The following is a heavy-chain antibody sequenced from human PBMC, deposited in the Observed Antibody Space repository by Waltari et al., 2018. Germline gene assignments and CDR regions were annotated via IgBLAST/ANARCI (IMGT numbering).Heavy chain of an antibody. Sequence: QVQLVQSGAEVKKPGSSVKVSCKASGGTFSSYAISWVRQAPGQGLEWMGGIIPIFGTANYAQKFQGRVTITAYESTSTAYMELSSLRSDDTAVYYCARVAVVVAAYQSAFDIWGQGTMVTVSS. CDR1: GGTFSSYA. V-gene: IGHV1-69*01. J-gene: IGHJ3*02. D-gene: IGHD2-15*01. CDR2: IIPIFGTA. CDR3: ARVAVVVAAYQSAFDI.